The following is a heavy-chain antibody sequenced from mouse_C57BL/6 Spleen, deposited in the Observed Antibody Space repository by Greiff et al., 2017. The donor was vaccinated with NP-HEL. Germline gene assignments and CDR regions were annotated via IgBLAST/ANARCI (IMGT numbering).Heavy chain of an antibody. D-gene: IGHD1-1*01. V-gene: IGHV1-63*01. CDR3: ARGGGGNRYFDV. J-gene: IGHJ1*03. Sequence: QVQLQQSGAELVRPGTSVKMSCKASGYTFTNYWMGWAKQRPGHGLEWIGGIYPGGGYTNYNEKFKGKATLTVDKSSSTAYMQFSSLTSEDSAIYYCARGGGGNRYFDVWGTGTTVTVSS. CDR2: IYPGGGYT. CDR1: GYTFTNYW.